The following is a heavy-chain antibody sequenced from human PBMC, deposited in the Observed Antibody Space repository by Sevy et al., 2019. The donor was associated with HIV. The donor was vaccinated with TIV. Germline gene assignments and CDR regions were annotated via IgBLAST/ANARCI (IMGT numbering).Heavy chain of an antibody. V-gene: IGHV3-21*01. J-gene: IGHJ6*03. D-gene: IGHD3-16*01. CDR2: ISSSNSYI. Sequence: GGSLRLSCAASGFTFSSYSMNWVRQAPGKGLEWVSSISSSNSYIYYADSVKARFTIFRDNAKNSLHLQMNSLRSEDTAVYYCARDPQKPGRRYYYYYMDVWDKGTKVTVS. CDR3: ARDPQKPGRRYYYYYMDV. CDR1: GFTFSSYS.